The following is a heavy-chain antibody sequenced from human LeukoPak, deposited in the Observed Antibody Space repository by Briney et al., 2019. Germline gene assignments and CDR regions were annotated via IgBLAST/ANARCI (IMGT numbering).Heavy chain of an antibody. CDR1: GGSISSYY. D-gene: IGHD2-2*01. CDR3: ARIVYRSSTSCYYYFDY. Sequence: SEILSLTCTVSGGSISSYYWSWIRQPPGKGLEWIGYIYYSGSTNYNPSLKSRVTISVDTSKNQFSLKLSSVTAADTAVYYCARIVYRSSTSCYYYFDYWGQGTLVTVSS. V-gene: IGHV4-59*08. J-gene: IGHJ4*02. CDR2: IYYSGST.